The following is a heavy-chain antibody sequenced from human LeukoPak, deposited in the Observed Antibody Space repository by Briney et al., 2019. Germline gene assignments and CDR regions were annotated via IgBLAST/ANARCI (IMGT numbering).Heavy chain of an antibody. CDR1: GYSFTTYG. CDR2: ISASNGNT. V-gene: IGHV1-18*01. CDR3: ASALYYFYYMDV. J-gene: IGHJ6*03. Sequence: ASVKVSCKASGYSFTTYGISWVRQAPGQGLEWMGWISASNGNTNYAQNIQGRVTMTTDTSTNTAYMEVRSLRSDDTAVYYCASALYYFYYMDVWGKGTTVIVSS.